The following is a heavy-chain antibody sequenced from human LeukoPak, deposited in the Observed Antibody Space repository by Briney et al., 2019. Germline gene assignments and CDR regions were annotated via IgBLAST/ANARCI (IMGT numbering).Heavy chain of an antibody. Sequence: RAGGSLRLSCAASGLTFTTYAMTGVRQAPRKGREWVSLVSGSGGSTYSADSVKGRFTISRDNSKNTLYLQMNSLRAEDTAVYYCAKGLINDWGSQAYFDYWGQGTLVTVSS. CDR2: VSGSGGST. V-gene: IGHV3-23*01. J-gene: IGHJ4*02. CDR3: AKGLINDWGSQAYFDY. D-gene: IGHD7-27*01. CDR1: GLTFTTYA.